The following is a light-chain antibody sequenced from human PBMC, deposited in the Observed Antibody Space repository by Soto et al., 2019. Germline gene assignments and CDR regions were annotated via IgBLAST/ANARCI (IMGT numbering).Light chain of an antibody. V-gene: IGKV3-15*01. CDR1: QSVSNN. J-gene: IGKJ1*01. CDR2: GAS. Sequence: IVTRHSPNTLPVSPAERGPLSCRASQSVSNNLAWYQQKPGQAPRLLIYGASTRATGIPARFSGTGSGTEFTLTISSLQSEDFAVYYCQQYNKWPWTFGQGTKVDIK. CDR3: QQYNKWPWT.